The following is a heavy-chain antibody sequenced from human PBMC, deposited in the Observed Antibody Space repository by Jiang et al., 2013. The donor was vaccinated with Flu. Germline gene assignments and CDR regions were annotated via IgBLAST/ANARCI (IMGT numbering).Heavy chain of an antibody. D-gene: IGHD3-22*01. CDR2: INPSGGST. CDR3: ARGNYDSSGSYSGWYYYYYGMDV. J-gene: IGHJ6*02. Sequence: LEWMGIINPSGGSTSYAQKFQGRVTMTRDTSTSTVYMELSSLRSEDTAVYYCARGNYDSSGSYSGWYYYYYGMDVWGQGTTVTVSS. V-gene: IGHV1-46*01.